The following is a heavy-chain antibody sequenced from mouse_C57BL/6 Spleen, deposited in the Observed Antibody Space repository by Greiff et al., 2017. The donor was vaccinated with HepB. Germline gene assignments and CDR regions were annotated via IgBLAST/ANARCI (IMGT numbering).Heavy chain of an antibody. CDR3: ARWRTAQATFDY. CDR2: IYPGDGDT. Sequence: VKLLESGPELVKPGASVKISCKASGYAFSSSWMNWVKQRPGKGLEWIGRIYPGDGDTNYNGKFKGKATLTADKSSSTAYKQLSSLTSEDSAVYFCARWRTAQATFDYWGQGTTLTVSS. V-gene: IGHV1-82*01. CDR1: GYAFSSSW. J-gene: IGHJ2*01. D-gene: IGHD3-2*02.